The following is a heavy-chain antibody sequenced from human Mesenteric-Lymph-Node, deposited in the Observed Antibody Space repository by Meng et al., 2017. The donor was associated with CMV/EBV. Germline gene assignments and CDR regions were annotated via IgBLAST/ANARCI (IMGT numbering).Heavy chain of an antibody. CDR3: ASHVYCSSTSCSSAFDY. CDR1: GYTFSGYY. J-gene: IGHJ4*02. D-gene: IGHD2-2*01. CDR2: INPNSDGT. V-gene: IGHV1-2*02. Sequence: ASVKVSCKASGYTFSGYYMHWVRQAPGQGLEWMGWINPNSDGTNYAQKFQGRVTMTRDTSISTAYMELSTLKSDDTALYYCASHVYCSSTSCSSAFDYWGQGTLVTVSS.